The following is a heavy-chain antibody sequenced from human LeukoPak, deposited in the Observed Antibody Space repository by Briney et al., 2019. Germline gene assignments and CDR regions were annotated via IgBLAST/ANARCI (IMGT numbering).Heavy chain of an antibody. CDR1: GYTFTSYG. V-gene: IGHV1-18*01. J-gene: IGHJ4*02. Sequence: GASVKVSRKASGYTFTSYGISWVRQAPGQGLEWMGWTSTYNGNTNYAQKLQGRVTMTTDTSTGTVYMELRSLRSDDTAVYYCARDGPSRSADYWGQGTLVTVSS. CDR3: ARDGPSRSADY. CDR2: TSTYNGNT.